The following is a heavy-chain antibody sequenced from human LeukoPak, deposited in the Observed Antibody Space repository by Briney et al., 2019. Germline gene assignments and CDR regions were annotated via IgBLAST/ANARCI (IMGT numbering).Heavy chain of an antibody. CDR1: GGSFSGYY. V-gene: IGHV4-34*01. D-gene: IGHD4-17*01. CDR3: ARQYGDYVSYFDY. Sequence: SETLSLTCAVYGGSFSGYYWSWIRQPPGKGLEWIGEINHSGSTNYNPSLKSRVTISVDTSKNQFSLKLSSVTAADTAVYYCARQYGDYVSYFDYWGQGTLVTVSS. CDR2: INHSGST. J-gene: IGHJ4*02.